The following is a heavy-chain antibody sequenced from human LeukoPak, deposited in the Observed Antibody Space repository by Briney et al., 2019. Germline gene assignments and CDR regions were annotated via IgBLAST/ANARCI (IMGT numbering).Heavy chain of an antibody. Sequence: PGGSLRLSCTASGFTFSSYSMNWVRQAPGKGLEWVSSISGSSSYIYYADSVKGRFTISRDNAKNSLYLQMNSLRAEDTAVYYCARERTYYYGSGSYKDWFDPWGQGTLVTVSS. D-gene: IGHD3-10*01. CDR1: GFTFSSYS. J-gene: IGHJ5*02. CDR2: ISGSSSYI. CDR3: ARERTYYYGSGSYKDWFDP. V-gene: IGHV3-21*01.